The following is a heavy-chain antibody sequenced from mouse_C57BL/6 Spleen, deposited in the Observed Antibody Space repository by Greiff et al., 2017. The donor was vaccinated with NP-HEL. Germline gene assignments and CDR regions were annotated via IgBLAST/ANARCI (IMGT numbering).Heavy chain of an antibody. D-gene: IGHD1-1*01. CDR2: IYPRAGST. CDR1: GYTFTSYD. J-gene: IGHJ1*03. V-gene: IGHV1-85*01. Sequence: QVQLQQSGPELVKPGASVKLSCKASGYTFTSYDINWVKQRPGQGLEWIGWIYPRAGSTKYNEKFKGKATLTVDTSSSTAYMELHSLTSEDSAVYFCARDYGSSHWYFDVWGTGTTVTVSS. CDR3: ARDYGSSHWYFDV.